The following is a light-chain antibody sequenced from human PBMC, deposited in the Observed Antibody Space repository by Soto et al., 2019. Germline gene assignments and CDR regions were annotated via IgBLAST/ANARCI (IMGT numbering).Light chain of an antibody. CDR3: QQFNNWPPLT. CDR2: GAS. V-gene: IGKV3-15*01. Sequence: EIVMTQSPATLSVSPGETATLSCRASQSVTTNLGWYQQKPGQAPRLLIYGASIRATGIPARFSGSGSGTEFTLTISSLQSEDFAVYYCQQFNNWPPLTFGGGTKVDIK. J-gene: IGKJ4*01. CDR1: QSVTTN.